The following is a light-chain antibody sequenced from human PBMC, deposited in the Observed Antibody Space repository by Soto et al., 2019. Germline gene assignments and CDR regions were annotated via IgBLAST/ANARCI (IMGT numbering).Light chain of an antibody. CDR1: SSDVGGYNH. J-gene: IGLJ2*01. V-gene: IGLV2-14*01. Sequence: QSALTQPASVSGSPGQSITISCIGSSSDVGGYNHVSWYQQHPGKAPKLMIYEVSNRPSGVSNRFSGSKSGNTASLTISGLQAEDEADYYCSSYTTSTTRIIFGGGTKLTVL. CDR3: SSYTTSTTRII. CDR2: EVS.